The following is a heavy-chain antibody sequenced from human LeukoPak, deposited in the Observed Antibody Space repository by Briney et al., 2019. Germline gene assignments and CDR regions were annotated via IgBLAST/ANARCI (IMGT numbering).Heavy chain of an antibody. CDR1: GYTLTELS. CDR3: ATARPGYSSGWFVDWDY. J-gene: IGHJ4*02. V-gene: IGHV1-24*01. CDR2: FDPEDGET. D-gene: IGHD6-19*01. Sequence: ASVKVSCKVSGYTLTELSMRWVRQAPGKGLEWMGGFDPEDGETIYAQKFQGRVTMTEDTSTDTAYMELSSLRSEDTAVYYCATARPGYSSGWFVDWDYWGQGTLVTVSS.